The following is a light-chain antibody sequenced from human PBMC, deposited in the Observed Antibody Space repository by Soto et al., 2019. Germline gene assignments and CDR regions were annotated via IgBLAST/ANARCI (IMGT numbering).Light chain of an antibody. Sequence: DIQVTQSPSSLSASVGDRVTITCRASQTISSYLNWYQQKPGKAPKLLIYAASSLQSGVPSRFSGSGSGTDFTLTISSLQPEDFATYYCQQSHSTPQTFGQGTKLEIK. J-gene: IGKJ2*01. CDR3: QQSHSTPQT. V-gene: IGKV1-39*01. CDR2: AAS. CDR1: QTISSY.